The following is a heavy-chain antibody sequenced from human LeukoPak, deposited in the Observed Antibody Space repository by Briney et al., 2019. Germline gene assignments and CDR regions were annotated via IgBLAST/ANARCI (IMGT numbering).Heavy chain of an antibody. D-gene: IGHD5-18*01. CDR3: ARQTAMGRSGDY. CDR1: GYSFTTYW. V-gene: IGHV5-51*01. Sequence: RSGESLKISCKASGYSFTTYWIGWVRPMPGKGLEWMGIIDPSDSDTRYTPSFQGQVTISADKSLTTAYLQWNSLKASDTALYYCARQTAMGRSGDYWGQGTLVTVSS. J-gene: IGHJ4*02. CDR2: IDPSDSDT.